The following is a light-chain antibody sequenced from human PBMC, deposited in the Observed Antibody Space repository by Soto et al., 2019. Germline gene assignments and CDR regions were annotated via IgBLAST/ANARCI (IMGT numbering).Light chain of an antibody. V-gene: IGKV1-5*03. Sequence: DIQMTQSPSTLSASVGDRVTITCRVSQIISNRLAWYQQKPGKAPKLLIYKTSSLESGVPARFSGSGSGTEFTLTISSLQPDDFETYFCQHYDTYSPFGGGTKVEIK. J-gene: IGKJ4*02. CDR2: KTS. CDR3: QHYDTYSP. CDR1: QIISNR.